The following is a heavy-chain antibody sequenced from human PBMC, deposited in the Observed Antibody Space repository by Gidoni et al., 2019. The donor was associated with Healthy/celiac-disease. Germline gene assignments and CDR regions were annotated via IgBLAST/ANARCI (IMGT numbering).Heavy chain of an antibody. Sequence: EVQLLESGGGLVQPGGSLRLPCAASGFPFSSYAMSWVRQAPGKGLEWVSAISGSGGSTYYADSVKGRFTISRDNSKNTLYLQMNSLRAEDTAVYYCAKDRPYDSSGPIDYWGQGTLVTVSS. V-gene: IGHV3-23*01. CDR2: ISGSGGST. D-gene: IGHD3-22*01. CDR1: GFPFSSYA. CDR3: AKDRPYDSSGPIDY. J-gene: IGHJ4*02.